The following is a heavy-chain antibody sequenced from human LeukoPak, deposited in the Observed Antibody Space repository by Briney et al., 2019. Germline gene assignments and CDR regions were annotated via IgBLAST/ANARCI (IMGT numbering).Heavy chain of an antibody. D-gene: IGHD1/OR15-1a*01. Sequence: SETLSLTCAVYDGSFSGHYWRWIRQPPGKGLEWIAEINYSGSSNYNPSLKSRVTISLDTSKNQFSLKLSSVTAADTAVYYCVSVRRGNKIDYWGQGALVTVSS. CDR1: DGSFSGHY. CDR2: INYSGSS. J-gene: IGHJ4*02. V-gene: IGHV4-34*01. CDR3: VSVRRGNKIDY.